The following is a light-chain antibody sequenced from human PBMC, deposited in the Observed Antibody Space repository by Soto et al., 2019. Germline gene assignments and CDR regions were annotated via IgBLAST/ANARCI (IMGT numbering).Light chain of an antibody. CDR3: MQALQTPPT. CDR2: LGS. CDR1: QSLLHSNGYNY. V-gene: IGKV2-28*01. Sequence: DIVMTQSPLSLPVTPGEPASISCRSSQSLLHSNGYNYLDWYLQKPGQSPQLLIYLGSNRASGVPDRFRGSGSGTDFTLKISRVEAEDVGVYYCMQALQTPPTFGQGTKLGIK. J-gene: IGKJ2*01.